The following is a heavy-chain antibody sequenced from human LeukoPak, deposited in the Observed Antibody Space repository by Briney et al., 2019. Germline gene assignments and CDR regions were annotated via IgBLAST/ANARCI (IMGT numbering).Heavy chain of an antibody. D-gene: IGHD3-10*01. J-gene: IGHJ5*02. V-gene: IGHV1-18*01. CDR3: AREEGSVGELLSLGYWFDP. CDR2: ISAYNGNT. Sequence: ASVKVSCKASGYTFTSYGISWVRQAPGQGLEWMGWISAYNGNTNYAQKFQGRVTITADESTSTAYMELSSLRSEDTAVYYCAREEGSVGELLSLGYWFDPWGQGTLVTVSS. CDR1: GYTFTSYG.